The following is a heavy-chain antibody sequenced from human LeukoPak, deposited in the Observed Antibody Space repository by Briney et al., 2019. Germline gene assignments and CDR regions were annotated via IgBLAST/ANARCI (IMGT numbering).Heavy chain of an antibody. J-gene: IGHJ3*02. CDR3: ARAKSPHDAFDI. Sequence: GGSLRLSCAASGFTFSSYSMNWVRQAPGKGLEWVSVIYSGGSTYYADSVKGRFTISRDNSKNTLCLQMNSLRAEDTAVYYCARAKSPHDAFDIWGQGTMVTVSS. CDR2: IYSGGST. CDR1: GFTFSSYS. V-gene: IGHV3-53*01.